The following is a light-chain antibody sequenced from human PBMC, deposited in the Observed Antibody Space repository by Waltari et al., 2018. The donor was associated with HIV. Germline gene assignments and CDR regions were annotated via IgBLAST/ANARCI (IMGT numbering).Light chain of an antibody. J-gene: IGLJ2*01. CDR1: RSNIGSTS. Sequence: QSVLTQPPSASGTPGQRVTISCSRTRSNIGSTSVDWYQQLPGTAPKLLIYRVNQRPSGVPDRFSGAKSGTSASLAISGLRSEDEVDYYCAAWDDSLSGVVFGGGTKLTVL. CDR2: RVN. V-gene: IGLV1-47*01. CDR3: AAWDDSLSGVV.